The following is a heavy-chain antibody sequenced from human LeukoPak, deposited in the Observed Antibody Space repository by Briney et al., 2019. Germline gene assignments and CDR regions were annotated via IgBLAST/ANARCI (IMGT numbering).Heavy chain of an antibody. Sequence: PSETLSLTCTVSGGSISSSSYYWGWIRQPPGKGLEWIGSIYYSGSTYYNPSLKSRVTISVDTSKNQFSLKLSSVTAADTAAYSGAGSPGWVFDIWGKGTMVTVSS. CDR1: GGSISSSSYY. D-gene: IGHD1-26*01. J-gene: IGHJ3*02. CDR3: AGSPGWVFDI. CDR2: IYYSGST. V-gene: IGHV4-39*01.